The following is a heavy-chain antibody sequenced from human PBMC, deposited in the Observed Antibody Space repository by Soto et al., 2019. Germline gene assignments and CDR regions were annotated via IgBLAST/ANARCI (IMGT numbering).Heavy chain of an antibody. CDR3: SSLRPYYEDRFDY. CDR1: GGSISSGGYY. J-gene: IGHJ4*02. Sequence: PSETLSLTCTVSGGSISSGGYYWSWIRQHPGKGLEWIGYIYYSGSTYYNPSLKSRVTISVDTSKNQFSLKLSSVTAADTAVYYCSSLRPYYEDRFDYWGQGTLVTVSS. CDR2: IYYSGST. V-gene: IGHV4-31*03. D-gene: IGHD1-26*01.